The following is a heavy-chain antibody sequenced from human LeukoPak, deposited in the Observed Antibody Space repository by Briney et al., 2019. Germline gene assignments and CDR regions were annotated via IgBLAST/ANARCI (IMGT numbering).Heavy chain of an antibody. J-gene: IGHJ4*02. CDR1: GYSFTNYW. Sequence: GESLKISCKCSGYSFTNYWIGWVRQMPGKGLEWMGIIYPVDSDTRYSPSFQGQVTISADKSISTAYLQWSSLKASDTAMYYCARCAGDMTSYFGYWGQGTLVTVSS. CDR2: IYPVDSDT. CDR3: ARCAGDMTSYFGY. V-gene: IGHV5-51*01. D-gene: IGHD3-16*01.